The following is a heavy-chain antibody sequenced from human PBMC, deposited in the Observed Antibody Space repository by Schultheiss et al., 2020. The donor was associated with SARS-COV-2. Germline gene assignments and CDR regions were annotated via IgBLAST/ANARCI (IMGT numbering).Heavy chain of an antibody. CDR1: GGTFSSYA. CDR2: IIPIFGTA. J-gene: IGHJ4*02. D-gene: IGHD3-3*01. CDR3: AKAATIFGVVIIRNVIDY. Sequence: SVKVSCKASGGTFSSYAISWVRQAPGQGLEWMGGIIPIFGTANYAQKFQGRVTITADESTSTAYMELSSLRSEDTAVYYCAKAATIFGVVIIRNVIDYWGQGTLVTVSS. V-gene: IGHV1-69*13.